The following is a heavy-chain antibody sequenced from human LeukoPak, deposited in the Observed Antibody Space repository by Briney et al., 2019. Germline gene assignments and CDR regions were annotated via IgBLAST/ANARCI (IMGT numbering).Heavy chain of an antibody. CDR3: ARGYYDILTGYSSYNWFDP. J-gene: IGHJ5*02. CDR2: IDAGNGNT. D-gene: IGHD3-9*01. CDR1: GYTFTDYP. V-gene: IGHV1-3*01. Sequence: ASVKVSCKASGYTFTDYPIHWVRQAPGQRLEWMGWIDAGNGNTKYSQNFQGRVTITRDTSASTVYMELSSLRSEDTAVYYCARGYYDILTGYSSYNWFDPWGQGTLVTVSS.